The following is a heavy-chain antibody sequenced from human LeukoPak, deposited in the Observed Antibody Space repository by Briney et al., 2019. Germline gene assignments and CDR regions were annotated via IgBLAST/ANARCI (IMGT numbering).Heavy chain of an antibody. CDR1: GYTFTGYY. D-gene: IGHD3-16*01. V-gene: IGHV1-18*04. J-gene: IGHJ4*02. Sequence: ASVKVSCKASGYTFTGYYMHWVRQAPGQGLEWMGWINPNSGNTNYAQKLQGRVTMTTDTSTSTAYMELRSLRSDDTAVYYCARISRYGLGDNGDYWGQGTLVTVSS. CDR3: ARISRYGLGDNGDY. CDR2: INPNSGNT.